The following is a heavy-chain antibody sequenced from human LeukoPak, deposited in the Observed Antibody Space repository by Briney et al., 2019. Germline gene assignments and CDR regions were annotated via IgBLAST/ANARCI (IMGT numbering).Heavy chain of an antibody. Sequence: TSETLSLTSTVSGGSISTTAHYWGWIRQPPGKGLEWIGSIYYSGSTYYNPSLKSRVTISVDTSKNQFSLKLSSVTAADTAVYYCARGAPPASGYCSGGSCAFDPWGQGTLVTVSS. CDR3: ARGAPPASGYCSGGSCAFDP. J-gene: IGHJ5*02. V-gene: IGHV4-39*07. D-gene: IGHD2-15*01. CDR1: GGSISTTAHY. CDR2: IYYSGST.